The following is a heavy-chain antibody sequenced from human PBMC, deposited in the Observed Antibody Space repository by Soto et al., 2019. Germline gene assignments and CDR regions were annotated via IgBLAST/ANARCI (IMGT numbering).Heavy chain of an antibody. J-gene: IGHJ4*02. V-gene: IGHV3-30*18. CDR2: ISYHGSNI. D-gene: IGHD6-13*01. CDR3: AKDGLGIAAAGGLDY. CDR1: GFTFSSYG. Sequence: QVQLVESGGGVVQPGRSLRLSCAASGFTFSSYGMHWVRQAPGKGLEWVAVISYHGSNIYYADSVKGRFTISRDNSKNTLYLQMNSLGAEDTAVYYCAKDGLGIAAAGGLDYWGQGTLVTVSS.